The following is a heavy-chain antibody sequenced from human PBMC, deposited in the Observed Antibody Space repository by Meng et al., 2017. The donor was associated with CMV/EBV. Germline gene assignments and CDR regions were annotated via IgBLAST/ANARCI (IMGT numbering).Heavy chain of an antibody. CDR1: GFTFSSYW. D-gene: IGHD3-16*01. CDR3: AREVLGY. V-gene: IGHV3-74*01. Sequence: ALGLSCAASGFTFSSYWMHWARQAPGKGLVWVSRINSDGRSTSYADSVKGRFTISRDNAKNTLYLQMNSLRAEDTAVYYCAREVLGYWGQGTLVTVSS. CDR2: INSDGRST. J-gene: IGHJ4*02.